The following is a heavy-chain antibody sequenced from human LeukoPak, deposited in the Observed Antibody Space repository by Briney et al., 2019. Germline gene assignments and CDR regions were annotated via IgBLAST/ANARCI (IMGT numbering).Heavy chain of an antibody. Sequence: GASVKVSCKASGYTFTGYYMHWVRQAPGQGLEWMGRINPNSGGTNYAQKFQGRVTMTRDTSISTAYMGLSRLRSDDTAVYYCARGWWLGPANNWFDPWGQGTLVTVSS. J-gene: IGHJ5*02. CDR2: INPNSGGT. D-gene: IGHD6-19*01. CDR3: ARGWWLGPANNWFDP. CDR1: GYTFTGYY. V-gene: IGHV1-2*06.